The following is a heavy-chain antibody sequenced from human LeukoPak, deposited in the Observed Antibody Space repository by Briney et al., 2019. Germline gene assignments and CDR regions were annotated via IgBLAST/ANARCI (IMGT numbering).Heavy chain of an antibody. V-gene: IGHV1-3*01. CDR1: GYTFTSYA. CDR2: INADNGNT. CDR3: AGGNFYYYMDV. J-gene: IGHJ6*03. Sequence: ASVKVSCKASGYTFTSYAMHWVRQAPGQRLEWMGWINADNGNTKYSQKFQGRVTITRDTSASTAYMELSSLRSEDTAVYYCAGGNFYYYMDVWGKGTTVTVSS.